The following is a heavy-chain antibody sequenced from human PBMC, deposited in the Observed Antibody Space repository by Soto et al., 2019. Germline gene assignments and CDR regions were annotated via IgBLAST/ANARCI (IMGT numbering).Heavy chain of an antibody. CDR2: VNPNGYTS. V-gene: IGHV1-46*01. CDR1: GYPFSNYY. CDR3: ARDLHGAFTTMVY. D-gene: IGHD5-18*01. J-gene: IGHJ1*01. Sequence: GGSVKVSCKASGYPFSNYYIHWVRQAPGQGLEWMGIVNPNGYTSTLAQKFQGRLTVTSDTSTNTVYMDLGSLTPEDTAVYFCARDLHGAFTTMVYWGQGTLVTVSS.